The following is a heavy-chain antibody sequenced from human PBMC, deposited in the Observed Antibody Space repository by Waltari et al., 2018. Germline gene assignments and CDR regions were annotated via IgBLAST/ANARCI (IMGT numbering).Heavy chain of an antibody. V-gene: IGHV1-69*01. CDR2: IIPIFGTA. CDR3: ARSYEYYYDSSGYQGFDY. D-gene: IGHD3-22*01. J-gene: IGHJ4*02. CDR1: GGTFSSYA. Sequence: QVQLVQSGAEVKKPGSSVKVSCKASGGTFSSYAIRWVRQAPGPGLEWMGGIIPIFGTANYAQKFQGRVTITADESTSTAYMELSSLRSEDTAVYYCARSYEYYYDSSGYQGFDYWGQGTLVTVSS.